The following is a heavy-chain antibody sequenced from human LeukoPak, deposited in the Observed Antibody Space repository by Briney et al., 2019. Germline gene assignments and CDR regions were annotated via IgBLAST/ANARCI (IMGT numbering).Heavy chain of an antibody. D-gene: IGHD5-18*01. CDR3: ARGTQLWLPTNWFDP. CDR2: IYNSGST. Sequence: SETLSLTCTVSGGSISSFYWSWIRQPPGKGLEYIGYIYNSGSTNYSPPLKSRVTISVDTSKNQFSLKLSSVTAADTAVYYCARGTQLWLPTNWFDPWGQGTLVTVSS. V-gene: IGHV4-59*01. CDR1: GGSISSFY. J-gene: IGHJ5*02.